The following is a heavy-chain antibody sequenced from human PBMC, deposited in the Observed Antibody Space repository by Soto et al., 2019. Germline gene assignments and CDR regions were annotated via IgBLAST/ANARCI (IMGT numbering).Heavy chain of an antibody. V-gene: IGHV3-11*01. CDR2: ISSSGFTI. Sequence: QGQLVESGGDLVRPGGSLRLSCATSGFTFGDRYMSWIRQAPGKGLEWVSYISSSGFTIYYADSVKGRFTISRDNANDSLYLQMNSLRAEDTAVYYCARNTKSAAGADYYGLDVWGHGTTVIVCS. CDR1: GFTFGDRY. J-gene: IGHJ6*02. CDR3: ARNTKSAAGADYYGLDV. D-gene: IGHD4-17*01.